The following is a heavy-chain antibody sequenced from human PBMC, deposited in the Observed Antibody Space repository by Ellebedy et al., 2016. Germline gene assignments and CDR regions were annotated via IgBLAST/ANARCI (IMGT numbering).Heavy chain of an antibody. D-gene: IGHD2-21*02. CDR2: IYSGGST. CDR3: ARAVVVTAIRYYYYGMDV. CDR1: GFTVSNNY. V-gene: IGHV3-53*01. J-gene: IGHJ6*02. Sequence: GGSLRLXXAASGFTVSNNYMSWVRQAPGKGLEWVSVIYSGGSTYYADSVKGRFTISRDNSKNTLYLQMNSLRAEDTAVYYCARAVVVTAIRYYYYGMDVWGQGTTVTVSS.